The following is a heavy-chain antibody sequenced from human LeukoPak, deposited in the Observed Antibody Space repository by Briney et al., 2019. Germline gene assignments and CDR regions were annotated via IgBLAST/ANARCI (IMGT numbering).Heavy chain of an antibody. CDR3: ANVHYCSSTSCYTFGVGWFDP. J-gene: IGHJ5*02. Sequence: SGTLSLTCAVSGGSISSSNWWSWVRRPPGKGLEWIGEIYHSGSTNYNPSLKSRVTISVDKSKNQFSLKLSSVTAADTAVYYCANVHYCSSTSCYTFGVGWFDPWGQGTLVTVSS. D-gene: IGHD2-2*02. CDR1: GGSISSSNW. CDR2: IYHSGST. V-gene: IGHV4-4*02.